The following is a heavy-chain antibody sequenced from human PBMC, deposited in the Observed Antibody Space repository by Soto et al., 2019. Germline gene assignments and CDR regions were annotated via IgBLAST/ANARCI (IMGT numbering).Heavy chain of an antibody. CDR2: IWQDGTQT. D-gene: IGHD4-17*01. CDR1: GFTFNTYC. J-gene: IGHJ4*02. Sequence: QVQLEESGGGVVQPGRSLRLSCAASGFTFNTYCMHWVRQPPGKGLEWLAAIWQDGTQTYYADSVKGRFIISRDNSKKTLYLEMNSLRAEDTAVYYCARAGGTTVTGLWHFDSWGQGTLVSVSS. V-gene: IGHV3-33*01. CDR3: ARAGGTTVTGLWHFDS.